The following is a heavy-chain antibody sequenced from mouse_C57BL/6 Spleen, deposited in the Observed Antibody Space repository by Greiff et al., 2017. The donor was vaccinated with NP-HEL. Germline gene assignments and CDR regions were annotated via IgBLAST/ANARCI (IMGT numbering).Heavy chain of an antibody. D-gene: IGHD3-2*01. CDR3: TGRRQLLMDY. CDR2: IRLKSDNYAT. Sequence: EVHLVESGGGLVQPGGSMKLSCVASGFTFSNYWMNWVRQSPEKGLEWVAQIRLKSDNYATHYAESVKGRFTISRDDSKSSVYLQMNNLRAEDTGIYYCTGRRQLLMDYWGQGTSVTVSS. CDR1: GFTFSNYW. J-gene: IGHJ4*01. V-gene: IGHV6-3*01.